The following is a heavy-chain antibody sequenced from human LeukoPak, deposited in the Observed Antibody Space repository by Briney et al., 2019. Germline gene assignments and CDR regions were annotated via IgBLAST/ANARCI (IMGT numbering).Heavy chain of an antibody. D-gene: IGHD4-11*01. J-gene: IGHJ5*02. CDR1: GGTFSSYA. Sequence: ASVKVSCKASGGTFSSYAISWVRQAPGQGLEWMGWINPNSGGTNYAQKFQGRVTMTRDTSISTAYMELSRLRSDDTAVYYCARGATVTTNNWFDPWGQGTLVTVSS. CDR2: INPNSGGT. V-gene: IGHV1-2*02. CDR3: ARGATVTTNNWFDP.